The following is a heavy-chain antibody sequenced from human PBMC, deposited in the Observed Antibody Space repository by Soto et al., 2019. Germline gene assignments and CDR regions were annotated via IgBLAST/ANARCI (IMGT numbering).Heavy chain of an antibody. Sequence: GASVKVSCKASGYTFTSYYMHWVRQAPGQGLEWMGIINPSGGSTSYAQKFQGRVTMTRDTSTSTAYMELSSLRSEDTAVYYCARKPSSSWSPNYYGMDVWGQGTTVTVSS. D-gene: IGHD6-13*01. J-gene: IGHJ6*02. V-gene: IGHV1-46*01. CDR3: ARKPSSSWSPNYYGMDV. CDR2: INPSGGST. CDR1: GYTFTSYY.